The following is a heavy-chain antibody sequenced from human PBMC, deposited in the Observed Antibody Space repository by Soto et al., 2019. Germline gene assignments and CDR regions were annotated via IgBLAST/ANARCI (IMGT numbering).Heavy chain of an antibody. Sequence: LSLPFNVSSGAVGSVSCYWSWIMQPPGKGLEWIGYIYYGGSTYYNPSLKSRATISVDTSKNQFSLKLSSVTAADTAVYYCARPAGSSSWFDYWGQGTLVTVSS. D-gene: IGHD6-13*01. CDR3: ARPAGSSSWFDY. J-gene: IGHJ4*02. CDR1: SGAVGSVSCY. V-gene: IGHV4-30-2*03. CDR2: IYYGGST.